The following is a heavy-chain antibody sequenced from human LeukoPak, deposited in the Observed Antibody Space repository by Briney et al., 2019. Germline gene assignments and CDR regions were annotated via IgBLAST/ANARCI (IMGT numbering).Heavy chain of an antibody. Sequence: GGSLRLSCAASGFTFSSYEMNWVRQAPGKGLEWVSYISSSGSTIYYADSVKGRFTISRDNSKNTLYLQMNSLRAEDTAVYYCAKLAFSMGSGPPNYWGQGTLVTVSS. D-gene: IGHD2/OR15-2a*01. V-gene: IGHV3-48*03. CDR1: GFTFSSYE. CDR2: ISSSGSTI. J-gene: IGHJ4*02. CDR3: AKLAFSMGSGPPNY.